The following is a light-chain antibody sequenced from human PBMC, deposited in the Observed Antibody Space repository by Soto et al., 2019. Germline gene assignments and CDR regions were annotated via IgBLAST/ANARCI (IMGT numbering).Light chain of an antibody. V-gene: IGLV2-14*01. CDR1: SSDVGGYNY. CDR2: EVS. J-gene: IGLJ1*01. CDR3: SSYTSTNTYV. Sequence: QSALTQPASVSGSPGQSITITCTGTSSDVGGYNYVSWYQQHPGKAPKLIIYEVSNRPSGVSNRFSGSKSDNTASLTISGLQAEDEADYYCSSYTSTNTYVFGTGTQVTVL.